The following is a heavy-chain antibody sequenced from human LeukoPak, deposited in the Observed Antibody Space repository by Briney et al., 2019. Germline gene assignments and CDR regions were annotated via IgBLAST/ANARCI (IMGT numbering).Heavy chain of an antibody. CDR2: IKQDGSEK. J-gene: IGHJ4*02. V-gene: IGHV3-7*03. D-gene: IGHD3-22*01. Sequence: GGSLRVSCAASGFTFSNYWMSWVRQAPGKGLEWVANIKQDGSEKYYVDSVKGRFTISRDNAKNSLYLQMNSLRAEDTAVYYCARVYYYYDSSALDYWGQGTLVTVSS. CDR1: GFTFSNYW. CDR3: ARVYYYYDSSALDY.